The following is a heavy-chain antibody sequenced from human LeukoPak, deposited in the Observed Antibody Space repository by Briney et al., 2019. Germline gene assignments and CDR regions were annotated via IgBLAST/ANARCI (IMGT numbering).Heavy chain of an antibody. J-gene: IGHJ4*02. V-gene: IGHV3-11*01. D-gene: IGHD3-10*01. Sequence: PGGSLRLSCAASGFTFGDHYISWIRQAPGKGLEWLSYISNSGDIIYYADSVKGRFTISRDNAKNSLYLQMNSLRAEDTALYYCAKDKNYYGSGSLDYWGQGTLVTVSS. CDR1: GFTFGDHY. CDR2: ISNSGDII. CDR3: AKDKNYYGSGSLDY.